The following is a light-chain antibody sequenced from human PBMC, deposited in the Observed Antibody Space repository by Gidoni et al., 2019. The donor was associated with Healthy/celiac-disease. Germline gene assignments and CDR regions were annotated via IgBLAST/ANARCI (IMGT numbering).Light chain of an antibody. CDR1: SSNIGNNY. V-gene: IGLV1-51*01. J-gene: IGLJ2*01. CDR2: DNN. CDR3: GTWDSSLSAGV. Sequence: QSVLTQPPSVSAAPGQKVTISCSGSSSNIGNNYVSWYQQLPVTAPKLLIYDNNKRPAGIPDRFAGSKSGTSATLGITGLQTGDEADYYCGTWDSSLSAGVFGGGTKLTVL.